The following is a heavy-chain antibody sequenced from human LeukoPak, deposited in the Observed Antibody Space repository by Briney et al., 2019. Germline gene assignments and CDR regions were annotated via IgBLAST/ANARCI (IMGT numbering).Heavy chain of an antibody. J-gene: IGHJ3*01. D-gene: IGHD1-26*01. V-gene: IGHV4-59*02. CDR1: GASVSSRF. CDR3: AKGVSGTYFAFDV. CDR2: ISNRGST. Sequence: SETLSLTRGVSGASVSSRFWSWIRQTPGMGLEWIGYISNRGSTGYNPSLKSRVTISVDAPKNEVSLNVRSVSAADTAVYYCAKGVSGTYFAFDVWGQGRTV.